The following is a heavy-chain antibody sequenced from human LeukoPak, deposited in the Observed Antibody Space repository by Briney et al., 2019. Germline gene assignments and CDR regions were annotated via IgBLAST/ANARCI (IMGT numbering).Heavy chain of an antibody. V-gene: IGHV3-23*01. CDR1: GFTFSSYA. CDR2: ISGSGGST. CDR3: ARVDSSGWSH. Sequence: GGSLRLSCAASGFTFSSYAMSWVRQAPGKGLEWVSAISGSGGSTYYADSVKGRFTISRDNAKNSLYLQMNSLRAEDTAVYYCARVDSSGWSHWGQGTLVTVSS. D-gene: IGHD6-19*01. J-gene: IGHJ4*02.